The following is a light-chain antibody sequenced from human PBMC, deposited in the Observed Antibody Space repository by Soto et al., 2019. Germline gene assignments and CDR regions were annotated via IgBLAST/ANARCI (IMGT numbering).Light chain of an antibody. CDR3: LQFNSYPLT. V-gene: IGKV1-13*02. J-gene: IGKJ4*01. CDR2: HSA. Sequence: AIQLTQSPSSLSASVGDRVTITCRASQGISSALAWYQQKPGKPPKLLIFHSASLQSGVPSRFSGSGSGTDFTLTISSLQPEDLATYYCLQFNSYPLTFAGGTNVQIK. CDR1: QGISSA.